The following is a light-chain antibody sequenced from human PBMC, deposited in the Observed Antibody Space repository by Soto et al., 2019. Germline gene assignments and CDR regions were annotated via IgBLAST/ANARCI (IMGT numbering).Light chain of an antibody. CDR3: QQYGSSWT. Sequence: EIVLTQSPGTLSLSPGERATLSCRASQSVSSSYLAWYQQKPGQAPRLLIYGASSRATGIPDRFSGSGSGTDFTLTISRLEPEDCAVDDCQQYGSSWTFGQGTKVEIK. CDR2: GAS. V-gene: IGKV3-20*01. CDR1: QSVSSSY. J-gene: IGKJ1*01.